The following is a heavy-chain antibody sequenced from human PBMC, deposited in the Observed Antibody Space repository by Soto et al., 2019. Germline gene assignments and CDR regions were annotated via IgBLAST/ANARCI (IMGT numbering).Heavy chain of an antibody. CDR1: GGSISSGDYY. V-gene: IGHV4-30-4*01. J-gene: IGHJ4*02. Sequence: PSETLSLTCTVSGGSISSGDYYWSWIRQPPGKGLEWIGYIYYSGSTYYNPSLKSRVTISVDTSKNQFSLKLSSVTAADTAVYYCARGLRYFDWFSVSYFDYWGQGTLVTVSS. CDR3: ARGLRYFDWFSVSYFDY. CDR2: IYYSGST. D-gene: IGHD3-9*01.